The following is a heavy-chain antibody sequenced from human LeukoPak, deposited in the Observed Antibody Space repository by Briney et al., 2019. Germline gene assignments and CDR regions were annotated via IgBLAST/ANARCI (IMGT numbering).Heavy chain of an antibody. D-gene: IGHD2-15*01. V-gene: IGHV3-53*05. Sequence: GGSLRLSCAASGFTITTNYMNWVRQAPRKGLEWVSVIYGDDETNYADSVKGRFTISRDNSKNTLYLQMNSLRAEDTALYYCATEVAEGGPQDYWGQGTLVTVSS. CDR3: ATEVAEGGPQDY. J-gene: IGHJ4*02. CDR2: IYGDDET. CDR1: GFTITTNY.